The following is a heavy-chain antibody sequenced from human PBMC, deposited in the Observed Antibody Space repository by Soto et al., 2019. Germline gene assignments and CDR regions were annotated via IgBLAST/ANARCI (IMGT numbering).Heavy chain of an antibody. Sequence: QVQLQESGPGLVKPSGTLSLTCAISSGSITSSNWWSWVRQPPGKGLEWIGEIYHGGNTNYNPSLKSRLTISVDRSQNQFSLRLNSVTAADTAVYFFASHLLMPGTRGFDYWGQGSLVTVSS. CDR1: SGSITSSNW. V-gene: IGHV4-4*02. J-gene: IGHJ4*02. CDR3: ASHLLMPGTRGFDY. D-gene: IGHD1-1*01. CDR2: IYHGGNT.